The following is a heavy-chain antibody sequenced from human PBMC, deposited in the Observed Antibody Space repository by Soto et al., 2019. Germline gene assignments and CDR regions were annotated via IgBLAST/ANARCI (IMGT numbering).Heavy chain of an antibody. J-gene: IGHJ5*02. CDR2: ISSDGNNK. D-gene: IGHD1-26*01. Sequence: QVQLVESGGGVVQPGRSLRLSCAASGFTFSNYGMHWVRQAPGKGREWVTVISSDGNNKYYADSVRGRFTISRDNSKNTLFLQMNSLRAEDTAMYYCAKDRPVKARSGSLSSWGQGTLVTVSS. V-gene: IGHV3-30*18. CDR1: GFTFSNYG. CDR3: AKDRPVKARSGSLSS.